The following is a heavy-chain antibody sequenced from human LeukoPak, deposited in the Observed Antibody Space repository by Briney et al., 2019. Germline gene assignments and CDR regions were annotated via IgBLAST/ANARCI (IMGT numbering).Heavy chain of an antibody. D-gene: IGHD2-2*02. CDR1: RGTFSSYA. J-gene: IGHJ5*02. CDR2: IIPIFGTA. V-gene: IGHV1-69*13. Sequence: GASVKVSCKASRGTFSSYAISWVRQAPGQGLEWMGGIIPIFGTAIYAQKLQCRVTITADDSTSTAYMELSSLRSEDTAVYYCARDRPGRHCSTTRCYIASPFDPWGQGTLVTVSS. CDR3: ARDRPGRHCSTTRCYIASPFDP.